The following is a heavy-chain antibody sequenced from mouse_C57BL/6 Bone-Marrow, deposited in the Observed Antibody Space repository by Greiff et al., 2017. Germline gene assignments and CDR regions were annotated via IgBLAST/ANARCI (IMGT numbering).Heavy chain of an antibody. CDR2: IYPRDGST. Sequence: VKLQESGPELVKPGASVKLSCKASGYTFTSYDINWVKQRPGQGLEWIGWIYPRDGSTKYNEKFKGKATLTVDTSSSTAYMELHSLPSADSAVYFCARLEFDGSSGDWYFDVWGTGTTVTVSS. D-gene: IGHD1-1*01. CDR3: ARLEFDGSSGDWYFDV. CDR1: GYTFTSYD. J-gene: IGHJ1*03. V-gene: IGHV1-85*01.